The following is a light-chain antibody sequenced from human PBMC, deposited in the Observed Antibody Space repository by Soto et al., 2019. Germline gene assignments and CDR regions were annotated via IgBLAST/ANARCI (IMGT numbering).Light chain of an antibody. CDR2: DAS. CDR1: QSISNH. Sequence: DSQMTQSPSSLSASGEDRVIITCRASQSISNHLNWYQQKPGKAPKLLMCDASSLESGVSSRFSGSGSGTEFTLTISNLQPDDFATYYCQRYDTLWTMFGQGTKVDIK. V-gene: IGKV1-5*01. J-gene: IGKJ1*01. CDR3: QRYDTLWTM.